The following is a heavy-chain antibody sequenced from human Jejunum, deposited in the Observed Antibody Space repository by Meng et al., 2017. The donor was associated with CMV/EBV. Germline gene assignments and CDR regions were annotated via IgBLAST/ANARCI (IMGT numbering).Heavy chain of an antibody. CDR1: GGSIRSGDYH. V-gene: IGHV4-30-4*08. Sequence: HGKRQEAGPGLVNPSQTLSLNLTVSGGSIRSGDYHWSLIRQPPGNGLEWIGYIYSRGNTYYNPSLTSRVTISRDTSQNQFSLQLTSVTAADTAVYYCARASLDSSNHWFDPWGQGTLVTVFS. CDR3: ARASLDSSNHWFDP. D-gene: IGHD4-11*01. J-gene: IGHJ5*02. CDR2: IYSRGNT.